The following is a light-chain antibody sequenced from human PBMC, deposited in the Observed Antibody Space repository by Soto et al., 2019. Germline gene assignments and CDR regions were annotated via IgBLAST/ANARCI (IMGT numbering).Light chain of an antibody. CDR3: QQRSNWLLT. V-gene: IGKV3D-20*02. J-gene: IGKJ4*01. Sequence: EILLTQSPGTLSLSPGDRATLSCRASQSLTNTFLAWYQQIPGQTPRLLIYGASTRATGIPDRFSGSGSGTDFTLTISRLEPEDFAVYYCQQRSNWLLTFGGGTKVEIK. CDR2: GAS. CDR1: QSLTNTF.